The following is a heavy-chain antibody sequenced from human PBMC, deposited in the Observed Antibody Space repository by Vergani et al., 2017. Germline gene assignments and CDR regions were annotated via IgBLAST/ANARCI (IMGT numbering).Heavy chain of an antibody. CDR3: AKAGSVTSGSLQYNFYMDV. CDR2: ISNDGSKK. CDR1: GFTFSTYA. Sequence: VQLLESGGSLKQPGGSVRLSCAASGFTFSTYAIHWVRQAPGKGLEWVAVISNDGSKKYYADSVKGGFTISRDNSKNTLDLQMNSLRTQDTAVYYCAKAGSVTSGSLQYNFYMDVWGKGTTVTVS. J-gene: IGHJ6*03. V-gene: IGHV3-30*18. D-gene: IGHD3-10*01.